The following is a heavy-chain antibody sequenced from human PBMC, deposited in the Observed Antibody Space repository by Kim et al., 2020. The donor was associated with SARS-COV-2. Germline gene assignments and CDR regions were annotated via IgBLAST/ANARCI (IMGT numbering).Heavy chain of an antibody. V-gene: IGHV3-30*04. Sequence: GGSLRLSCAASGFTFSSYAMHWVRQAPGKGLEWVAVISYDGSNKYYADSVKGRFTISRDNSKNTLYLQMNSLRAEDTAVYYCARDHSSSWYRVAGTIVYWGQGTLVTVSS. CDR2: ISYDGSNK. CDR1: GFTFSSYA. D-gene: IGHD6-13*01. J-gene: IGHJ4*02. CDR3: ARDHSSSWYRVAGTIVY.